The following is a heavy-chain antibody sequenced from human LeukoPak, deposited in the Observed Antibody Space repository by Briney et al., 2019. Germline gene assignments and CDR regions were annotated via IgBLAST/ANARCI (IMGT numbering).Heavy chain of an antibody. D-gene: IGHD6-13*01. Sequence: SETLSLTCTVSGGSISSSRYYWGWIRQPPGKGLEWIGSIYYSGNTYYNPSLKSRVTISVDTSKNQFSLKLSSVTAADTAVYYCAKGPAAGAPFFDYWGQGTLVTVSS. CDR3: AKGPAAGAPFFDY. CDR2: IYYSGNT. V-gene: IGHV4-39*07. J-gene: IGHJ4*02. CDR1: GGSISSSRYY.